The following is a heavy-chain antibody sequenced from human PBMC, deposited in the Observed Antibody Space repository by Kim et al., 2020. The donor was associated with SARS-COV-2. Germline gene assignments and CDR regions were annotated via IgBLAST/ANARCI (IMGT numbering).Heavy chain of an antibody. CDR3: ARRRQGSYGYLYYYGMDV. V-gene: IGHV4-34*01. Sequence: SETLSLTCAVYGGSFSGYYWSWIRQPPGKGLEWIGEINHSGSTNYNPSLKSRVTISVDTSKNQFSLKLSSVTAADTAVYYCARRRQGSYGYLYYYGMDV. D-gene: IGHD5-18*01. CDR2: INHSGST. CDR1: GGSFSGYY. J-gene: IGHJ6*01.